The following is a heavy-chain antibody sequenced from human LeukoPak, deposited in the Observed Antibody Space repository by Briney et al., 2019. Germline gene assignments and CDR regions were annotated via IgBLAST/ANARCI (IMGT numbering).Heavy chain of an antibody. CDR2: IYASGST. CDR3: ASNGVTSGPFDY. V-gene: IGHV4-4*07. J-gene: IGHJ4*02. D-gene: IGHD4-11*01. CDR1: GGSISSYY. Sequence: SETLSLTCTASGGSISSYYWSWIRQPAGKGLEWIGRIYASGSTSYNPSLKSRVTMSVDTSKNHFSLKLNSVTAADTAVYYCASNGVTSGPFDYWGQGTLVSVSS.